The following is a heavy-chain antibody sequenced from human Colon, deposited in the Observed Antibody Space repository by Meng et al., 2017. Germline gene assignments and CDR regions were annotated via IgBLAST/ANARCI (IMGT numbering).Heavy chain of an antibody. CDR3: ARGFPKYYYGSGSYYRAYGMDV. D-gene: IGHD3-10*01. CDR1: GGSFSGYY. V-gene: IGHV4-34*01. Sequence: SETLSLTCAVYGGSFSGYYWSWIRQPPGKWLEWIGEINHSGSTNYNPSLKSRVTISVDTSKNQFSLKLSSVTAADTAVYYCARGFPKYYYGSGSYYRAYGMDVWGQGTTVTVSS. CDR2: INHSGST. J-gene: IGHJ6*02.